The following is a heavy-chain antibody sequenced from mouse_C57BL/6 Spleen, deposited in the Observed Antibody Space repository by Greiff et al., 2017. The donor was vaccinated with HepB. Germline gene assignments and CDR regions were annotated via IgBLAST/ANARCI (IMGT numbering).Heavy chain of an antibody. CDR1: GFSLSTFGMG. Sequence: QVTLKESGPGILQPSQTLSLTCSFSGFSLSTFGMGVGWIRQPSGKGLEWLGNIWWDDDKYYNPALKSRLTISKDTSKNQVLLKSANVDTADTATYYCARMDSNYVEFAYWGQGTLVTVSA. J-gene: IGHJ3*01. V-gene: IGHV8-8*01. D-gene: IGHD2-5*01. CDR2: IWWDDDK. CDR3: ARMDSNYVEFAY.